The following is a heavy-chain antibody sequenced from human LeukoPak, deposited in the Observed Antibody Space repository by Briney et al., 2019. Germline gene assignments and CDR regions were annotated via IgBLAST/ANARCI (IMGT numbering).Heavy chain of an antibody. Sequence: SETLSLTCTVSGVSISSGGYYWGWIRQHPGKGLEWIGYIYYSASPYYSGSAKYNPSLKSRLTISVDTSKNQFSLKVRSVTAADTAVYYCARVMGATRGMDVWGQGTSVTVSS. D-gene: IGHD1-26*01. CDR2: YIYYSASPYYSGSA. CDR1: GVSISSGGYY. V-gene: IGHV4-39*07. CDR3: ARVMGATRGMDV. J-gene: IGHJ6*02.